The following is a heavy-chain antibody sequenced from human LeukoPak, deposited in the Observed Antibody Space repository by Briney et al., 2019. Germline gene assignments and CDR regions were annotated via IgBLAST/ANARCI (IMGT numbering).Heavy chain of an antibody. CDR1: GFTFSGYW. V-gene: IGHV3-33*08. J-gene: IGHJ3*02. Sequence: GGSLRLSCAASGFTFSGYWMHWVRQAPGKGLEWVAVIWYDGSNKYYADSVKGRFTISRDNSKNTLYLQMNSLRAEDTAVYYCARTSVEMATDDAFDIWGQGTLATVSS. CDR2: IWYDGSNK. CDR3: ARTSVEMATDDAFDI. D-gene: IGHD5-24*01.